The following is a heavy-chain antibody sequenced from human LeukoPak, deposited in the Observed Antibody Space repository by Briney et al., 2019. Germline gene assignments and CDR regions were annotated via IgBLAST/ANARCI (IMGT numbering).Heavy chain of an antibody. V-gene: IGHV4-39*01. J-gene: IGHJ4*02. CDR2: IYYNGST. CDR3: ARTPPPDFYDSSGYYYEGGDY. D-gene: IGHD3-22*01. CDR1: GGSITSKTYY. Sequence: PSETLSLTCTVPGGSITSKTYYWAWIRQPPGQGLEWIGNIYYNGSTYYTPSLKSRLTISVDASKNQFSLKLSSVAAADTAVYYCARTPPPDFYDSSGYYYEGGDYWGQGTLVTVSS.